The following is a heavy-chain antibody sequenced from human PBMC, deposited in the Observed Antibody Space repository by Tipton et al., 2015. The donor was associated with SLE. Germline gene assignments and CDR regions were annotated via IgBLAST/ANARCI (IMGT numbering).Heavy chain of an antibody. CDR2: INHSGRI. V-gene: IGHV4-39*07. Sequence: TLSLTCTVSGGSISSSGYYWVWIRQPPGKGLEWIGDINHSGRIDYNPSLMSRVTISEATSKNQFSLTLTSVTAADTGVYYCARGVAIYWITYYDYCMDVWGTGPTVTVPS. J-gene: IGHJ6*03. CDR3: ARGVAIYWITYYDYCMDV. D-gene: IGHD2-2*03. CDR1: GGSISSSGYY.